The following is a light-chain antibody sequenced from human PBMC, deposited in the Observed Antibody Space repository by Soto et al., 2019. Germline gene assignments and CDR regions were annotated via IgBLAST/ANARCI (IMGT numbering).Light chain of an antibody. V-gene: IGLV2-14*01. CDR3: SSNTSGSTRV. Sequence: QSALTQPASVSGSPGQSIAISCTGTSGDVGGYDYVSWYQQHPDKAPTLMIYEVTTRLSWVSNRFSGSKSGNTASLTISGLQPEDEADYYCSSNTSGSTRVFGSGTKVTVL. CDR2: EVT. J-gene: IGLJ1*01. CDR1: SGDVGGYDY.